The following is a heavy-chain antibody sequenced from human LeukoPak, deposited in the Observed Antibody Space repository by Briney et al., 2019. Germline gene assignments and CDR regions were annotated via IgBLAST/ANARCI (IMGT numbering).Heavy chain of an antibody. CDR1: GFTFSNYA. V-gene: IGHV3-33*07. CDR2: IWYDGSNK. D-gene: IGHD5-18*01. CDR3: ARDTDTAMDN. J-gene: IGHJ4*02. Sequence: GGSLRLSCGASGFTFSNYAMYWVRQAPGKGLEWVAVIWYDGSNKYYADSVKGRFTISRDNSKNTLYLQMNSLRAEDTAVYYCARDTDTAMDNWGQGTLVTVSS.